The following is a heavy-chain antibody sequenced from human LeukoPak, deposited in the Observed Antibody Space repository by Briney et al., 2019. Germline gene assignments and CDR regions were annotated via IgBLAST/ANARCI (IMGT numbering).Heavy chain of an antibody. J-gene: IGHJ6*03. D-gene: IGHD4-11*01. Sequence: SGGSLRLSCAASGFTFSSYAMSWVRQAPGKGLEWVSAISGSGGSTYYADSVKGRFTISRDNSKNTLYLQMNSLRAEDTAVYYCAKHLLQYYYYMDVWGKGTTVTVSS. CDR1: GFTFSSYA. V-gene: IGHV3-23*01. CDR2: ISGSGGST. CDR3: AKHLLQYYYYMDV.